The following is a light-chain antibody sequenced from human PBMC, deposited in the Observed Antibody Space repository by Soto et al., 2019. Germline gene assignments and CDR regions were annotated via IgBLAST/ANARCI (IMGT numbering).Light chain of an antibody. J-gene: IGKJ2*02. V-gene: IGKV3-20*01. CDR3: QQYGSSPGT. CDR1: QSVSSNF. CDR2: GAS. Sequence: EIVLTQSPGTLSLSPGARATLSCRASQSVSSNFLAWYQQKPGQAPKLLISGASSRATGIPDRFSGSGSGTDFALTISRLEPEDFALYSCQQYGSSPGTFGQGTKLEIK.